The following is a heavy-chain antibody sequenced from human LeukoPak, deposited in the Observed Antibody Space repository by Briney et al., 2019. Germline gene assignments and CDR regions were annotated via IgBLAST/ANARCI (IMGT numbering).Heavy chain of an antibody. CDR2: ISDSGGST. V-gene: IGHV3-23*01. J-gene: IGHJ4*02. Sequence: GGSLRLSCAASGFTFTSLPITWSARPPGKGLEWVSSISDSGGSTYYADSVQGRFTISRDNSKNTVFLQMNSLRAEDTAIYYCANGLNVPDYWGQGTLVTVSS. CDR1: GFTFTSLP. CDR3: ANGLNVPDY. D-gene: IGHD3/OR15-3a*01.